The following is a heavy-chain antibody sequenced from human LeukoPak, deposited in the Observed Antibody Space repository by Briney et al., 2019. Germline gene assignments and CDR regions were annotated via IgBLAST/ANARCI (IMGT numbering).Heavy chain of an antibody. V-gene: IGHV4-34*01. Sequence: SETLSLTCAVYGGSFSGYYWSWIRQPPGKGLEWIGEINHSGSTNYNPSLKSRVTISVDTSKNQFSLKLSSVTAADTAVYYCARRYCSGGSCYSDNWFDPWGQGALVTVSS. CDR1: GGSFSGYY. J-gene: IGHJ5*02. CDR2: INHSGST. CDR3: ARRYCSGGSCYSDNWFDP. D-gene: IGHD2-15*01.